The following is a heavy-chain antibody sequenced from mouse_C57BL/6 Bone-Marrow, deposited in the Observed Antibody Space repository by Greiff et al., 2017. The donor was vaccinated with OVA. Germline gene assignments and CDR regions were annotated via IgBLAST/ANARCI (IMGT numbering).Heavy chain of an antibody. J-gene: IGHJ1*03. CDR2: INPYNGDT. CDR3: ARFFYYYCYWYFDV. V-gene: IGHV1-20*01. D-gene: IGHD1-1*01. CDR1: GYSFTGYF. Sequence: VQLKQSGPELVKPGDSVKISCKASGYSFTGYFMNWVMQSHGKSLEWIGRINPYNGDTFYNQKFKGKATLTVDKSSSTAHMELRSLTSEDSAVYYCARFFYYYCYWYFDVWGTGTTVTVSS.